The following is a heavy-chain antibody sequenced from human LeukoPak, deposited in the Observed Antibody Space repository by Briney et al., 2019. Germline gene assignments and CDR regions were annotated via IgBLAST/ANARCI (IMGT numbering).Heavy chain of an antibody. V-gene: IGHV3-23*01. J-gene: IGHJ4*02. Sequence: GGSLRFSCAASGFTFSSYVMSWVRQAPGKGLEWVSSISGGGGSTFSADSVKGRFTISRENSKNTLYLQMNSLRAEDTAVYYCAKKTYRSSSQIDFWGQGTLVTVSS. D-gene: IGHD6-6*01. CDR1: GFTFSSYV. CDR2: ISGGGGST. CDR3: AKKTYRSSSQIDF.